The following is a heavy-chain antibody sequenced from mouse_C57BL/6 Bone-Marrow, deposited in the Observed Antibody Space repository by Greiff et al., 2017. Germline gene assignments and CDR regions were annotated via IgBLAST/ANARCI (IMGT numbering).Heavy chain of an antibody. CDR3: AREGYYFDY. CDR2: ISYDGST. CDR1: GYSITSGYY. J-gene: IGHJ2*01. Sequence: EVKLVESGPGLVKPSQSLSLTCSVTGYSITSGYYWNWIRQFPGNKLEWMGYISYDGSTNYNPSLKNRISITRDTSKNQLFLKLNSVTTEDTATYYCAREGYYFDYWGQGTTLTVSS. V-gene: IGHV3-6*01.